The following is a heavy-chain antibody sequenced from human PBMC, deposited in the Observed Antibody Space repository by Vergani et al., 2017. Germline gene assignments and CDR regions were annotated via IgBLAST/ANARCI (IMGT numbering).Heavy chain of an antibody. Sequence: QVQLVQSGAEVKKPGSSVKVSCKASGGTFSSYAISWVRQAPGQGLEWMGGIIPIFGTANYAQKFKGRVTITADESTSTAYMALSSLRSEDTAVDYGALGYYDSSGYPAWYFDLWGRGTLVTVSS. CDR2: IIPIFGTA. CDR3: ALGYYDSSGYPAWYFDL. D-gene: IGHD3-22*01. CDR1: GGTFSSYA. V-gene: IGHV1-69*01. J-gene: IGHJ2*01.